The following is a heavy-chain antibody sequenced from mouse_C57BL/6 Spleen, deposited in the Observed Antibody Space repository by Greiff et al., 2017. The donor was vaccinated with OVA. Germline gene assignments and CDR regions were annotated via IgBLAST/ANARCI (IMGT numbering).Heavy chain of an antibody. V-gene: IGHV1-69*01. D-gene: IGHD1-1*01. Sequence: QVQLQQPGAELVMPGASVKLSCKASGYTFTSYWMHWVKQRPGQGLEWIGEIDPSDSYTNYNQKFKGKSTLTVDKSSSTAYMQLSSLTSEDSAVYYCPRLLQTAMDYWGQGTSVTVSS. J-gene: IGHJ4*01. CDR2: IDPSDSYT. CDR3: PRLLQTAMDY. CDR1: GYTFTSYW.